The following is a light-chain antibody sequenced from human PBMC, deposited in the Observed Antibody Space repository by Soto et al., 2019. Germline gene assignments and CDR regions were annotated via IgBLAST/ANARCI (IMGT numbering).Light chain of an antibody. J-gene: IGLJ1*01. CDR1: SSNIGSNT. V-gene: IGLV1-44*01. CDR3: AAWDDSFRKV. CDR2: SNN. Sequence: QAVVTQPPSASGTPGPRVTISCSGSSSNIGSNTVNWYQQLPGTAPKLLIYSNNQRPSGVPDRFSGSKSGTSASLAISGLQSEDEADYYCAAWDDSFRKVFGTGTKVTVL.